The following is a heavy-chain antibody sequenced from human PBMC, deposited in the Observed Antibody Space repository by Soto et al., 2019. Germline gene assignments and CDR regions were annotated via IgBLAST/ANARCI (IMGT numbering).Heavy chain of an antibody. V-gene: IGHV3-30*03. Sequence: GGSLRLSCVASGFTFSSSGMHWGRQAPSKGLEWVAVISYDGSNKYYADSVKGRFTVSRDNSKNTLYLQMNTLRAEDTAVYYCARTVGYCSSPSCYGGMDVWGQGTTVTVSS. D-gene: IGHD2-2*01. J-gene: IGHJ6*02. CDR2: ISYDGSNK. CDR3: ARTVGYCSSPSCYGGMDV. CDR1: GFTFSSSG.